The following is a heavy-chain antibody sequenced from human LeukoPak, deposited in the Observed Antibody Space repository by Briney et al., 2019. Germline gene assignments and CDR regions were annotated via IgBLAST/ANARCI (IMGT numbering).Heavy chain of an antibody. CDR1: GFSFSGFG. V-gene: IGHV3-48*01. CDR3: VTDWPVW. Sequence: GGSLGLSCAASGFSFSGFGMHWARQAPGKGLEWGSYINDRSTTIYYADSVKARFTISRDNAKNSLFLQMNSLRAEDTAVYFCVTDWPVWWGQGTLVTVSS. D-gene: IGHD3-16*01. CDR2: INDRSTTI. J-gene: IGHJ4*02.